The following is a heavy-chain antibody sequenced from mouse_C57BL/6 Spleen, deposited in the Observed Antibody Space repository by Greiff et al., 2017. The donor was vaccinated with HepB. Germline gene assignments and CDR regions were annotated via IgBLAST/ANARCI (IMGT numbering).Heavy chain of an antibody. CDR3: ARGDYDWFAY. CDR2: IDPSDSYT. Sequence: QVQLKQPGAELVMPGASVKLSCKASGYTFTSYWMHWVKQRPGQGLEWIGEIDPSDSYTNYNQKFKGKSTLTVDKSSSTAYMQLSSLTSEDSAVYYCARGDYDWFAYWGQGTLVTDSA. V-gene: IGHV1-69*01. CDR1: GYTFTSYW. J-gene: IGHJ3*01. D-gene: IGHD2-4*01.